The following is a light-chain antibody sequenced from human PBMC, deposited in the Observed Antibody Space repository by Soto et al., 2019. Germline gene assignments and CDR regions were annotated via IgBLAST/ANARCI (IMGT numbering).Light chain of an antibody. CDR2: GNS. Sequence: QSVLTQPPSVSGAPRQRVTISCTGSSSNIGAGYDVHWYQQLPGTAPKLLIYGNSNRPSGLPDRFSGSKSGTSASLAITGLQAEDEADYYCESYDSSLSGHVVFGGGTKLTVL. CDR1: SSNIGAGYD. V-gene: IGLV1-40*01. CDR3: ESYDSSLSGHVV. J-gene: IGLJ2*01.